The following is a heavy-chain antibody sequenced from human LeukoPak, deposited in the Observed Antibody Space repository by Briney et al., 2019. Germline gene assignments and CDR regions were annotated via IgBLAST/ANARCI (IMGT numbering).Heavy chain of an antibody. D-gene: IGHD6-13*01. Sequence: GGSLRLSCAASGFTLSSYDMHWVRQAPGEGLEWVSGIDTAGDTYYPASVKGRFTISRENAKSPLYLQMNSLRAGDTAVYYCARSMAAGTYFHYWGQGTLVTVSS. CDR3: ARSMAAGTYFHY. CDR1: GFTLSSYD. V-gene: IGHV3-13*01. J-gene: IGHJ4*02. CDR2: IDTAGDT.